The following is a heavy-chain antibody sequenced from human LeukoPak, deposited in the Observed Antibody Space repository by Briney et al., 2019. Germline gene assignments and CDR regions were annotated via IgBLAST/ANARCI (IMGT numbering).Heavy chain of an antibody. CDR3: ARVGDSSGYYYSMDV. CDR1: GFTFSSYA. Sequence: PGRSLRLSCAASGFTFSSYAMHWVRQAPGKGLEWVAVISYDGSNKYYADSVKGRFTISRDNSKNTLYLQMNSLRAEDTAVYYCARVGDSSGYYYSMDVWGQGTTVTVSS. CDR2: ISYDGSNK. V-gene: IGHV3-30-3*01. D-gene: IGHD3-22*01. J-gene: IGHJ6*03.